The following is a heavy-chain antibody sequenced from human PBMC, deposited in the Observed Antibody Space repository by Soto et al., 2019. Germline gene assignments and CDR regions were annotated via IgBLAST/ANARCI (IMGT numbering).Heavy chain of an antibody. CDR1: GFTFSSYA. V-gene: IGHV3-23*01. CDR2: ISGSGGST. J-gene: IGHJ4*02. CDR3: AREDSIIIPAVSDF. D-gene: IGHD2-2*01. Sequence: PGGSLRLSCAASGFTFSSYAMSWVRQAPGKGLEWVSAISGSGGSTYYADSVKGRFTISRDNAKNSVSLQMNSLRPEDTAVYYCAREDSIIIPAVSDFWGQGTLVTVSS.